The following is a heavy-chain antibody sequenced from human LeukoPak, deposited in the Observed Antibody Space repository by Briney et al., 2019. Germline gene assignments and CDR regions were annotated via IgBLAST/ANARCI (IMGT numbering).Heavy chain of an antibody. CDR1: GFTFSSYS. CDR2: ISSSSSYI. J-gene: IGHJ4*02. Sequence: TGGSLRLSCAASGFTFSSYSMNWVRQAPGKGLEWVSSISSSSSYIYYADSVKGRFTISRDNAKNSLYLQMNSLRAEDTAVYYCARDDDYGDWGFDYWGQGTLVTVSS. D-gene: IGHD4-17*01. V-gene: IGHV3-21*01. CDR3: ARDDDYGDWGFDY.